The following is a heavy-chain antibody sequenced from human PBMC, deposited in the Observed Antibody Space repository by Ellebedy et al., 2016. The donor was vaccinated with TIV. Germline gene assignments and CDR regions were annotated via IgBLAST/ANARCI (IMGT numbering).Heavy chain of an antibody. CDR3: AKGSYDFWSDYPESGNFDC. CDR1: GFTFSSYG. J-gene: IGHJ4*02. V-gene: IGHV3-33*06. Sequence: GGSLRLXXAASGFTFSSYGMHWVRQAPGKGLEWVAVIWYDGSNKYYADSVKGRFTISRDNSKSTLYLQMISLRAEDTAVYFCAKGSYDFWSDYPESGNFDCWGQGTLVTVSS. CDR2: IWYDGSNK. D-gene: IGHD3-3*01.